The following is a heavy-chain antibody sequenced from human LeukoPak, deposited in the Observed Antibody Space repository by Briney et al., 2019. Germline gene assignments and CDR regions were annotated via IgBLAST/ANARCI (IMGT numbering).Heavy chain of an antibody. D-gene: IGHD1-7*01. V-gene: IGHV1-18*01. Sequence: ASVKVSCKASGYTFTSYGISWVRQAPGQGLEWMGWISAYNGNTNYAQKLRGRVTMTTDTSTSTAYMELRSLRSDDTAVYYCARELTGPRDYYYYGMDVWGQGTTVTVSS. J-gene: IGHJ6*02. CDR2: ISAYNGNT. CDR3: ARELTGPRDYYYYGMDV. CDR1: GYTFTSYG.